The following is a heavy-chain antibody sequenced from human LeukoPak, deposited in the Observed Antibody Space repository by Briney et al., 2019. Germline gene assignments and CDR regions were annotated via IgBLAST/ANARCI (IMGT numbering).Heavy chain of an antibody. CDR3: AKDVNYSPSGTFDY. CDR2: ISWNSGRM. Sequence: GGSLRLSCAASGFTFDDYAMQWVRQAPGKGLEWVSSISWNSGRMDYADSVKGRFTISRDNATNSLYLQMYSLRVEDMALYYCAKDVNYSPSGTFDYWGQGTLVTVSS. V-gene: IGHV3-9*03. D-gene: IGHD3-10*01. J-gene: IGHJ4*02. CDR1: GFTFDDYA.